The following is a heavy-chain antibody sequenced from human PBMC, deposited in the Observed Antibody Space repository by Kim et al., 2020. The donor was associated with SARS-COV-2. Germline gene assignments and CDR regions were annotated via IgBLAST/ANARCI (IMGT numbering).Heavy chain of an antibody. Sequence: GGSLRLSCTASGFTFSDYWMHWVRQAPGKGLLWVSRINSDGSSTSYADSVKGRFTISRDNAKNTLYLQMDSLSAEDTAVYFCARDLGSSGYYIWGQGTLVTVSS. D-gene: IGHD3-22*01. CDR2: INSDGSST. V-gene: IGHV3-74*01. J-gene: IGHJ4*02. CDR3: ARDLGSSGYYI. CDR1: GFTFSDYW.